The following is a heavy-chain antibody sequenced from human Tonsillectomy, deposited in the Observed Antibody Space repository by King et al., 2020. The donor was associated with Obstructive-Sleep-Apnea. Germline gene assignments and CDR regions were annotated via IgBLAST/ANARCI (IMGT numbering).Heavy chain of an antibody. D-gene: IGHD5-24*01. CDR3: ARVWGLRHGYYFFDY. V-gene: IGHV1-8*02. Sequence: QLVQSGAEVKKPGASVKVSCKASGYTFTTYDINWVRQATGQGLEWMGWMNPNRGHTGYAQKFQGRVTMTRNTSTTTAYMELSSLRSEDSAVYYCARVWGLRHGYYFFDYWGQGTLVTVSS. CDR1: GYTFTTYD. CDR2: MNPNRGHT. J-gene: IGHJ4*02.